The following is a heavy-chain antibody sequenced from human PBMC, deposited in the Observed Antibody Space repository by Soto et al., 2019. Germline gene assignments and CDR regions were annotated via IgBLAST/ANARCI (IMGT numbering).Heavy chain of an antibody. Sequence: QLTLKESGPPLVKTTQTLTLTCTFTGFSLRTCGVAVGWIRQPPGKALEWLALIKWDDDNHYSPSMKGRLTITRDTAKNQVVRIMTNMDPEDTATDYCAHRLTATSFDIWGQGTMVTVSS. CDR1: GFSLRTCGVA. D-gene: IGHD2-21*02. CDR2: IKWDDDN. CDR3: AHRLTATSFDI. J-gene: IGHJ3*02. V-gene: IGHV2-5*02.